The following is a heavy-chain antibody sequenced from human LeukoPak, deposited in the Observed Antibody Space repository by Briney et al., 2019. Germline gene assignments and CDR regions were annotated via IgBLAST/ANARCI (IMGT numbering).Heavy chain of an antibody. CDR1: GFSVSDNS. J-gene: IGHJ4*02. V-gene: IGHV3-53*01. CDR2: IYSGTT. Sequence: GGSLRLSCTVSGFSVSDNSMSWLRQAPGKGLEWVSFIYSGTTHYSDSVKGRFNISRENSKNTLYLQMNSLRAKDTAVYYCARRAGAYSHPYDYWGQGTLVTVPS. D-gene: IGHD4/OR15-4a*01. CDR3: ARRAGAYSHPYDY.